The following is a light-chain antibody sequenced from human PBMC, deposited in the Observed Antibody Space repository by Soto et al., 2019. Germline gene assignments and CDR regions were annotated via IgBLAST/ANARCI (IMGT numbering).Light chain of an antibody. CDR1: QSISSY. CDR2: AAS. V-gene: IGKV1-39*01. CDR3: QQRYSTPPYT. Sequence: DIQMTQSPSSLSASVGDRVTITCRASQSISSYLNWYQQKPGKAPKLLIYAASSLQSGVPSRFSGSGSGTDFHLTISRLQPEDFATYCCQQRYSTPPYTFGQGTKLEIK. J-gene: IGKJ2*01.